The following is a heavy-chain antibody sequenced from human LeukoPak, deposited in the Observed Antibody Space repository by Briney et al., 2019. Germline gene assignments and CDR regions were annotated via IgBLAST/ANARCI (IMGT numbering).Heavy chain of an antibody. J-gene: IGHJ5*02. D-gene: IGHD2-8*01. CDR2: ISGSGDGT. Sequence: GGSLRLSCAASGFTFSSYAMSWVRQAPGKGREWVSAISGSGDGTYYADSVKGRFTISRDNSKNTLYLQMSGLRAEDTAVYYCAKEPSYCTNGVCYSRVFDRWGQGTLVTVSS. V-gene: IGHV3-23*01. CDR1: GFTFSSYA. CDR3: AKEPSYCTNGVCYSRVFDR.